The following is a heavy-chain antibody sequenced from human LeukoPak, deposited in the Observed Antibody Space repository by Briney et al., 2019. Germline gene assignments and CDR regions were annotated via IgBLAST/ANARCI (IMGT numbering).Heavy chain of an antibody. CDR2: IYPADSET. V-gene: IGHV5-51*01. D-gene: IGHD2-2*01. CDR1: GSTFTSHW. Sequence: LKISCKDSGSTFTSHWIGWVRQMPGKGLEWMGVIYPADSETTYSPSFQGQVTISADKSISTAYLQWSSLKASDTAMYYCATPTTGCSSTSCYLLFWGQGTLVTVSS. CDR3: ATPTTGCSSTSCYLLF. J-gene: IGHJ4*02.